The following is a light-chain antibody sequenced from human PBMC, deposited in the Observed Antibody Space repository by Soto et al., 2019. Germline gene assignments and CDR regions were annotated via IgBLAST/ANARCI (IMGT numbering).Light chain of an antibody. CDR2: GST. Sequence: QPVLTQPPSVSGAPGQRVTISCTGSRSNIGAGYDVHWYQQVPGTAPKLLIYGSTNRPSGVPDRFSGSKSGTSASLAITGLQAEDEADYYCSSYTDSSNYVFGTGTKLTVL. CDR3: SSYTDSSNYV. J-gene: IGLJ1*01. V-gene: IGLV1-40*01. CDR1: RSNIGAGYD.